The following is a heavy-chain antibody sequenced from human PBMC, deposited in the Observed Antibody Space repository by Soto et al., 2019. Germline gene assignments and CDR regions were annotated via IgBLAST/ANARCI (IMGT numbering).Heavy chain of an antibody. CDR2: IDGGNGNT. J-gene: IGHJ4*02. CDR3: ASTYYNASSGPFDY. CDR1: VYTFTNHA. V-gene: IGHV1-3*01. D-gene: IGHD3-22*01. Sequence: ASVKVSCKSSVYTFTNHAIHWVRQAPGQSLEWMGWIDGGNGNTKYSQKFQGRVTITRDTSKNQFSLKLSSVTAADTAVYYCASTYYNASSGPFDYWGQGTLVTVSS.